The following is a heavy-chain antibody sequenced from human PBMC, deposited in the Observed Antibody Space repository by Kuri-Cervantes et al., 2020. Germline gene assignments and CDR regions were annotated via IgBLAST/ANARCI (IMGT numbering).Heavy chain of an antibody. Sequence: GGSLRLSCAASGFTFDDYAMHWVRQAPGKGLEWVSGISWNSGSIGYADSVKGRFTISRDNSKNTLYLQMNSLTTEDTAVYYCARVSESYYYFDYWGQGSLVTVSS. CDR1: GFTFDDYA. V-gene: IGHV3-9*01. J-gene: IGHJ4*02. D-gene: IGHD1-26*01. CDR2: ISWNSGSI. CDR3: ARVSESYYYFDY.